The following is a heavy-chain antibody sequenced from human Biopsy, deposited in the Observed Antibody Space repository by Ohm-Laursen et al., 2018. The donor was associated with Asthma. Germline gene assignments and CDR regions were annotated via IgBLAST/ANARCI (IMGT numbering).Heavy chain of an antibody. CDR3: ARAQAAQYYYGMDV. J-gene: IGHJ6*02. D-gene: IGHD6-6*01. Sequence: SQTLSLTCAVSGGSISSGGYWTWIRQPPGKGLEWIGYISHSGSTYFNPSLKSRVTISLYRTKNKFSLKLSSVTAADTALYYCARAQAAQYYYGMDVWGQGTTVSVSS. CDR2: ISHSGST. CDR1: GGSISSGGY. V-gene: IGHV4-30-2*01.